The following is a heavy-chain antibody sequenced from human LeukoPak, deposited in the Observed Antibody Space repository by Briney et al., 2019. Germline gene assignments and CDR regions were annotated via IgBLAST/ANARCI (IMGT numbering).Heavy chain of an antibody. Sequence: GGSLRLSCAASGFTFSSYAMSWVRQAPGKGLEWVSAISITVGGTYYADSVKGRFTISRDNSKNTLYLQMNSLSAEDTAVYYCAKRSHMLGATNPNYYFDHWGQGTLVTVSS. J-gene: IGHJ4*02. V-gene: IGHV3-23*01. D-gene: IGHD1-26*01. CDR3: AKRSHMLGATNPNYYFDH. CDR1: GFTFSSYA. CDR2: ISITVGGT.